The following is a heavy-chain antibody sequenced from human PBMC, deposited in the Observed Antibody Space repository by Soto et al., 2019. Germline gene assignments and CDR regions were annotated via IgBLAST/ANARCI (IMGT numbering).Heavy chain of an antibody. Sequence: EVQLVESGGGLVQPGGSLRLSCAASGFTFSSYSMNWVRQAPGKGLEWVSYISSSSSTIYYAYSVKGRFTISRDNAKNSLYLQMNSLRAEDTAVYYCAREMVRLFWYFDLWGRGTLVTVSS. CDR2: ISSSSSTI. CDR1: GFTFSSYS. CDR3: AREMVRLFWYFDL. D-gene: IGHD3-22*01. J-gene: IGHJ2*01. V-gene: IGHV3-48*01.